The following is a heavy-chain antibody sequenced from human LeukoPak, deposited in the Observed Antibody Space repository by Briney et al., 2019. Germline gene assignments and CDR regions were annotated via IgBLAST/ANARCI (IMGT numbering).Heavy chain of an antibody. CDR3: ARSPRYCSGGSCHYYFVY. V-gene: IGHV1-8*03. D-gene: IGHD2-15*01. J-gene: IGHJ4*02. CDR1: GYTFTSYD. CDR2: MNPNSGNT. Sequence: ASVKVSCKASGYTFTSYDINWVRQATGQGLEWMGWMNPNSGNTGYAQKFQGRVTITRNTSISTAYMELSSLRSEDTAVYYCARSPRYCSGGSCHYYFVYWGQGTLVTVSS.